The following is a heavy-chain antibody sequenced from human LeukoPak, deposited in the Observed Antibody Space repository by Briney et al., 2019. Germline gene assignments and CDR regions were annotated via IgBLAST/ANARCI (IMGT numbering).Heavy chain of an antibody. V-gene: IGHV4-4*07. CDR3: ARDNVVDATSGIDY. CDR2: IYTSGST. D-gene: IGHD1-26*01. Sequence: SETLSLTCTVSGVSISSYYWSWIRQPAGKGLEWIGRIYTSGSTNHNPSLKSRVTMSVDKSKNQLSLKLSSVTAADTAVYFCARDNVVDATSGIDYWGQGTLVTVSS. J-gene: IGHJ4*02. CDR1: GVSISSYY.